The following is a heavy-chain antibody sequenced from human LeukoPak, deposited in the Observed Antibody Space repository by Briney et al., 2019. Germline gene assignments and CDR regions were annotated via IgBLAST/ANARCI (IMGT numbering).Heavy chain of an antibody. J-gene: IGHJ6*03. CDR1: GFTFSSYA. Sequence: PGGSLRLSCAASGFTFSSYAMSWVRQAPGKGLEWVSAISGSGGSTYYADSVKGRFTISRDNSKNTLYLQMNSLRAEDTAVYYCARENYYDSSGYACNYYYYYMDVWGKGTTVTVSS. CDR3: ARENYYDSSGYACNYYYYYMDV. D-gene: IGHD3-22*01. CDR2: ISGSGGST. V-gene: IGHV3-23*01.